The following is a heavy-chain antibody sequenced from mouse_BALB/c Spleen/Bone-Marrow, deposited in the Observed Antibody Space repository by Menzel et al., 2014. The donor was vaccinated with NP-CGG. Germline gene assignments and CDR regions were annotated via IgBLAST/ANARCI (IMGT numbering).Heavy chain of an antibody. CDR2: INPDSNTI. V-gene: IGHV4-1*02. J-gene: IGHJ3*01. D-gene: IGHD2-3*01. CDR1: GFDFSRYW. CDR3: SRLGYYGGFAY. Sequence: EVHLVESGGGLVQPGGSLKLSCAASGFDFSRYWMNWVRQAPGKGLEWIGEINPDSNTINYTPSLKDKFIISRDNAKNTLYLQMSKVRSEDTALYYCSRLGYYGGFAYWGQGTLVTVSA.